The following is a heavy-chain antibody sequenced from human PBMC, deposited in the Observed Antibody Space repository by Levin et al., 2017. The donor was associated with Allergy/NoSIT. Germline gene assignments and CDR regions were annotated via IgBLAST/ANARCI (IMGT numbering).Heavy chain of an antibody. J-gene: IGHJ5*02. Sequence: SEALSLTCTVSGSTTSLFYWNWIRQTPGKGLEWIGYINYSGSTKYNPSLKSRVTISLDKSKNQFSLLLTSVTAADTAVYYCARDTGGWYFDRWGQGTLVTVAS. D-gene: IGHD3-16*01. CDR2: INYSGST. CDR3: ARDTGGWYFDR. CDR1: GSTTSLFY. V-gene: IGHV4-59*01.